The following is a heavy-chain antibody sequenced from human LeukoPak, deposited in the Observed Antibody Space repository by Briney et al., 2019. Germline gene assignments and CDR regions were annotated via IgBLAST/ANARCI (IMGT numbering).Heavy chain of an antibody. CDR1: GGSISSGGYS. V-gene: IGHV4-30-4*07. CDR3: ARETSQKGAHYMDV. D-gene: IGHD3-16*01. Sequence: SQTLSLTCAVSGGSISSGGYSWSWIRQPPVKGLEWIGYTYYSGSTYYNPSLKSRVTISVDTSKNQFSLKLSSVTAADTAVYYCARETSQKGAHYMDVWGKGTTVTVSS. J-gene: IGHJ6*03. CDR2: TYYSGST.